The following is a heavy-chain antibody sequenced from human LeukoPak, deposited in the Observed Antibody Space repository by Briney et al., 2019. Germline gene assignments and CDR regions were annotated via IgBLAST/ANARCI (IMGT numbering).Heavy chain of an antibody. CDR1: GDSLSRHY. J-gene: IGHJ5*02. CDR3: ARNVYWYSHDT. CDR2: IYGSGSN. Sequence: SETLSLTCTVSGDSLSRHYWSWIRQPPGKGLEWIGYIYGSGSNHSDPSLRSRITISEDTSKNQFSLKLTSVTAADTAVYYCARNVYWYSHDTWGQGTLVTVSS. D-gene: IGHD2-8*02. V-gene: IGHV4-59*08.